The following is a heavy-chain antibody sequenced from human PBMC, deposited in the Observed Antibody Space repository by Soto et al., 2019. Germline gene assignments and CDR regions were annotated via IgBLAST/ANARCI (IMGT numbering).Heavy chain of an antibody. CDR3: AKDRCTNGVCYTGSYYFDY. V-gene: IGHV3-30*18. J-gene: IGHJ4*02. CDR1: GFTFSSYG. Sequence: QVQLVESGGGVVQPGRSLRLSCAASGFTFSSYGMHWFRQAPGKGLECVAVISYDGSNKYYADSVKGRFTISRDNSTNTLYLQMNSLRAEDTAVYYCAKDRCTNGVCYTGSYYFDYWGQGTLVTVSS. CDR2: ISYDGSNK. D-gene: IGHD2-8*01.